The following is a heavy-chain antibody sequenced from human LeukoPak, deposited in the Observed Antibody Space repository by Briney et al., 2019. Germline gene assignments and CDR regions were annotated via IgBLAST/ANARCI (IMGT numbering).Heavy chain of an antibody. D-gene: IGHD1-26*01. CDR1: GGSISSGSYY. V-gene: IGHV4-61*02. CDR2: IYTSGST. CDR3: ARDFVGARAKYFQH. J-gene: IGHJ1*01. Sequence: SQTLSLTCTVSGGSISSGSYYWSWIRQPAGKGLEWIGRIYTSGSTNYNPSLKSRVTISVDTSKNQFSLKLSSVTAADTAVYYCARDFVGARAKYFQHWGQGTLVTVSS.